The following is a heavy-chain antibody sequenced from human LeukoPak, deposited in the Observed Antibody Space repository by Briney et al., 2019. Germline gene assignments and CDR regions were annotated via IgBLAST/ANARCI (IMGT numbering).Heavy chain of an antibody. D-gene: IGHD3-10*01. Sequence: GESLKSSAKGPGYTLTSYWNGWVRQMPGKGLEWMGIIYPGDSDTRYSPSFQGQVTISADKSISTAYLQWSSLKASDTAMYYGARAHGSGISNCFDAWGRETLFTFSS. J-gene: IGHJ5*02. CDR3: ARAHGSGISNCFDA. V-gene: IGHV5-51*01. CDR1: GYTLTSYW. CDR2: IYPGDSDT.